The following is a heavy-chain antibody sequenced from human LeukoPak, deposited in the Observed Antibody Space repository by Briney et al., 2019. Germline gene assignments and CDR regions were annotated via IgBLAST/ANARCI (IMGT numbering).Heavy chain of an antibody. Sequence: GGSLRLSCAASGFTFSSYGMHWVRQAPGKGLEWVADIWFDGKNEHFADSVKGRFTISRDNSKNTMYLQINSLRAEDTAVYYCAKTPGDCTGGTCYSFDYWGQGSLVTVSS. J-gene: IGHJ4*02. CDR2: IWFDGKNE. D-gene: IGHD2-15*01. CDR3: AKTPGDCTGGTCYSFDY. CDR1: GFTFSSYG. V-gene: IGHV3-33*06.